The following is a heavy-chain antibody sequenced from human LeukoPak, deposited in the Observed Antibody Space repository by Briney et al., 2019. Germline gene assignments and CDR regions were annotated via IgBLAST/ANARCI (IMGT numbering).Heavy chain of an antibody. D-gene: IGHD4-23*01. CDR1: GGTFSSYA. CDR3: AMDTVVTLSLPYYYMDV. CDR2: IIPIFGTA. J-gene: IGHJ6*03. Sequence: ASVKVSCKASGGTFSSYAISWVRQAPGQGLEWTGGIIPIFGTANYAQKFQGRVTITTDESTSTAYMELSSLRSEDTAVYYCAMDTVVTLSLPYYYMDVWGKGTTVTVSS. V-gene: IGHV1-69*05.